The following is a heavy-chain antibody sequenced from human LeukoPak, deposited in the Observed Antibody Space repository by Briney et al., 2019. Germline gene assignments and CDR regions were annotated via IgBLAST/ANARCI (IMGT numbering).Heavy chain of an antibody. CDR1: GFIVSGYW. D-gene: IGHD6-13*01. CDR3: AREWQGGIAAAGTRIEGDY. CDR2: IKQDGSEK. V-gene: IGHV3-7*01. J-gene: IGHJ4*02. Sequence: GGSLRLSCAVSGFIVSGYWMTWVRQAPGKGLEWVANIKQDGSEKNYVDSVKGRFTISRDNAENSLFLQMNSLRVEDTAVYYCAREWQGGIAAAGTRIEGDYWGQGTLVAVSS.